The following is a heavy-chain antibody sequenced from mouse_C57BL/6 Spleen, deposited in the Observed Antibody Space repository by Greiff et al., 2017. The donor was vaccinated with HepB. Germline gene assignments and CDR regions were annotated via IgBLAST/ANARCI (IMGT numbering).Heavy chain of an antibody. V-gene: IGHV1-26*01. CDR3: ARPHYYGSSSSWFAY. Sequence: EVQLQQSGPELVKPGASVKISCKASGYTFTDYYMNWVKQSHGKSLEWIGDINPNNGGTSYNQKFKGKATLTVDKSSSTAYMELRSLASEDSAVYSCARPHYYGSSSSWFAYWGQGTRVTVSA. D-gene: IGHD1-1*01. CDR2: INPNNGGT. J-gene: IGHJ3*01. CDR1: GYTFTDYY.